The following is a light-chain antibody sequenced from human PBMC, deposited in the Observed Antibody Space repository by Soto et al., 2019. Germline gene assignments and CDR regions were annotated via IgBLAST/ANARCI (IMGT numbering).Light chain of an antibody. CDR1: QSVSSN. CDR3: QQYNNWPPIP. CDR2: GAS. J-gene: IGKJ5*01. Sequence: ERVMTQSPAALSGSRGEIATLCCSASQSVSSNLAWYQQKPGQAPRLLIYGASTRATGIPARFSGSGSGTEFTLTISSLQSEDFAAYSRQQYNNWPPIPFGQGTRLEIK. V-gene: IGKV3-15*01.